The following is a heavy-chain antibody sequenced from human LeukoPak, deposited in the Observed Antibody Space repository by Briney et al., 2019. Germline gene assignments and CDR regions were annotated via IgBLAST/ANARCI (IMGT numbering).Heavy chain of an antibody. Sequence: PSETLSLTCTVSGGSISSYYWSWIRQPPGKGLEWIGYIYYSGSTNYNPSLKSRVTISVDTSKNQFSLKLSSVTAADTAVYYCARLIRITMIVVVIYAFDIWGQGTMVTVSS. CDR3: ARLIRITMIVVVIYAFDI. J-gene: IGHJ3*02. V-gene: IGHV4-59*12. CDR1: GGSISSYY. CDR2: IYYSGST. D-gene: IGHD3-22*01.